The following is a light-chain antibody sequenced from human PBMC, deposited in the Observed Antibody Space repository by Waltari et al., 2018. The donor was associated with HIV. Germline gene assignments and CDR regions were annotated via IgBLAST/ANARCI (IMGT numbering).Light chain of an antibody. Sequence: QSVLTQPPSASGTPGPRVTISCSGSSSNVGSYYVYWYQQVPGTAPKLLIYRSYQRPSGVPDRFSGSKSGTSASLAISGLRSEDEADYYCAVWDGSLSVGVFGGGTKVTVL. CDR3: AVWDGSLSVGV. CDR2: RSY. CDR1: SSNVGSYY. J-gene: IGLJ2*01. V-gene: IGLV1-47*01.